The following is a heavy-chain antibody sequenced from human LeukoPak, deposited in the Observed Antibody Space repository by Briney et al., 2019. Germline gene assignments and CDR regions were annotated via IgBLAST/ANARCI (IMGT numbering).Heavy chain of an antibody. J-gene: IGHJ4*02. V-gene: IGHV4-61*01. CDR1: GGSVSSGSYY. D-gene: IGHD6-13*01. CDR2: IYYSGST. Sequence: SETLSLTCTVSGGSVSSGSYYWSWIRQPPGKELEWIGYIYYSGSTNYNPSLKSRVTISVDTSKNQFSLKLSSVTAADTAVYYCARDGGYSMRGFDYWGQGTLVTVSS. CDR3: ARDGGYSMRGFDY.